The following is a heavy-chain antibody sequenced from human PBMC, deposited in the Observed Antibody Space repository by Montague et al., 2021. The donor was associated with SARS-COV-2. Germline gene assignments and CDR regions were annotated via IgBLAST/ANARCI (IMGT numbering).Heavy chain of an antibody. D-gene: IGHD7-27*01. CDR1: GVVELRRSS. Sequence: SETLSLTCTVSGVVELRRSSEDHTSELQSLAYLLFRLLLHNKNANYNASFNGRATISVDKSKNQFSLTLTSVTAADTAVYYCACDRITRGWLDPWGQGTLVTVSS. J-gene: IGHJ5*02. CDR2: LLHNKNA. CDR3: ACDRITRGWLDP. V-gene: IGHV4-4*02.